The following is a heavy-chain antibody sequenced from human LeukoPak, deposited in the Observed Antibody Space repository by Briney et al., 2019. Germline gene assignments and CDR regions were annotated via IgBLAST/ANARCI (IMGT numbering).Heavy chain of an antibody. J-gene: IGHJ4*02. D-gene: IGHD6-6*01. CDR2: ISAYNGNT. V-gene: IGHV1-18*01. CDR3: ASGRSSSSYFDY. CDR1: GGTFRSYG. Sequence: ASVKVSCKASGGTFRSYGINWVRQASGQGLEWMGWISAYNGNTNYAQKLQGRVTMTTDTSTSTAYMELRSLRSDDTAVYYCASGRSSSSYFDYWGQGTLVTVSS.